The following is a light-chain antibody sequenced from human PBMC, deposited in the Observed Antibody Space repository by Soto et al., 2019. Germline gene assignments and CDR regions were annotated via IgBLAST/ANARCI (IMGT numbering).Light chain of an antibody. CDR1: QSLLHSDGKTY. Sequence: DIVMTQSPLSLPVTPGEPASISCRSSQSLLHSDGKTYFDWYLQKPGQSPQLLIYLGSNRASGVPDRFSGSGSGTDFTLKISRVEAEDVGVYYFMQVLQTPYTFGQGTKLEIK. CDR2: LGS. CDR3: MQVLQTPYT. J-gene: IGKJ2*01. V-gene: IGKV2-28*01.